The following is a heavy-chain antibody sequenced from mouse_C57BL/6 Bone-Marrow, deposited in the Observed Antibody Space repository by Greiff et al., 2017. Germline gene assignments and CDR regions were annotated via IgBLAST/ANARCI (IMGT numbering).Heavy chain of an antibody. CDR3: ARQVYYRARDY. CDR1: GYSFTGYY. J-gene: IGHJ4*01. D-gene: IGHD2-14*01. V-gene: IGHV1-42*01. CDR2: INPSSGGT. Sequence: DVKLVESGPELVKPGASVKISCKASGYSFTGYYMNWVKQSPEKSLEWIGEINPSSGGTTYNQKFQAKATLTVDKSSSTAYMQLKSLPSEDSAVYYCARQVYYRARDYWGQGTSVTVSS.